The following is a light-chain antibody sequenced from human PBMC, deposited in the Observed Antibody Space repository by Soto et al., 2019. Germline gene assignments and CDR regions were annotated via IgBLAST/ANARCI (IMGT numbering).Light chain of an antibody. CDR1: TGAVTSGHY. Sequence: QAVVTQEPSLTVSPGGTVTLTCASSTGAVTSGHYPFWFQQKPGQAPRPLIYDTNAKHSWTPARFSGSLLGGKAALTLSGAQPEDEADYFCLLSYSDYMRFGGGTKLTVL. CDR2: DTN. CDR3: LLSYSDYMR. J-gene: IGLJ2*01. V-gene: IGLV7-46*01.